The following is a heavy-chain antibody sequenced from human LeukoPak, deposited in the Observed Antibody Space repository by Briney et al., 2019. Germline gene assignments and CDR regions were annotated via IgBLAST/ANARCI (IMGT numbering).Heavy chain of an antibody. Sequence: GGSLRLSCAASGFTFSSYAMGWVRQAPGKGPEWVSGISVSGGSTYYADSVKGRFTISRDNSKNTLYLQMNSLRAEDTAVYYCAKTVSGSYSYQGGDYWGQGTLVTVSS. V-gene: IGHV3-23*01. CDR1: GFTFSSYA. CDR2: ISVSGGST. CDR3: AKTVSGSYSYQGGDY. D-gene: IGHD3-16*02. J-gene: IGHJ4*02.